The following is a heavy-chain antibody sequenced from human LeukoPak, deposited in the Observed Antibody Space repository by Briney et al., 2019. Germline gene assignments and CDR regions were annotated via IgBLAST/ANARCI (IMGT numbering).Heavy chain of an antibody. J-gene: IGHJ3*02. V-gene: IGHV3-23*01. CDR1: GFTFSSYS. CDR2: ISGSGGST. Sequence: GGSLRLSCAASGFTFSSYSMNWVRQAPGKGLEWVSAISGSGGSTYYADSVKGRFTIYRDNSKNTMYLQMNSLRAEDTAVYYCAKPQGTFDIWGQGTMVTVSS. CDR3: AKPQGTFDI.